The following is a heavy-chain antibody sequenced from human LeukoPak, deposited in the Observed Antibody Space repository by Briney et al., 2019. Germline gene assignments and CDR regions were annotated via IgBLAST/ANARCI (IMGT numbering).Heavy chain of an antibody. J-gene: IGHJ4*02. Sequence: PSETLSLTCAVSGGSISSTNWWSWVRQPPGKGLEWIGEIYHSGSTNYNPSLKSRVTISLDKSKNQFSLKLSSVTAADTAVYYCTITRWPDYWGQGTLVTVSS. CDR2: IYHSGST. D-gene: IGHD4-23*01. CDR3: TITRWPDY. CDR1: GGSISSTNW. V-gene: IGHV4-4*02.